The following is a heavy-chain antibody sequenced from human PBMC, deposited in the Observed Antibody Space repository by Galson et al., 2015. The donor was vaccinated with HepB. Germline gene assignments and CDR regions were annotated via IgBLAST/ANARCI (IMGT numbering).Heavy chain of an antibody. CDR3: ASSSYRYGYPYFQH. CDR1: GYTFTSYG. D-gene: IGHD5-18*01. J-gene: IGHJ1*01. Sequence: SVKVSCKASGYTFTSYGISWVRQAPGQGLEWMGWISAYNGNTNYAQKLQGRVTMTTDTSTSTAYMELRSLRSDDTAVYYCASSSYRYGYPYFQHWGQGTLVTVSS. V-gene: IGHV1-18*04. CDR2: ISAYNGNT.